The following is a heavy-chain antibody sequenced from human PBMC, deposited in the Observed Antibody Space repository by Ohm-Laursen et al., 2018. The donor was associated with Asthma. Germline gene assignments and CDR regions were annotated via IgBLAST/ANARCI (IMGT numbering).Heavy chain of an antibody. CDR3: ARDHCSSTSCYADDY. D-gene: IGHD2-2*01. CDR2: ISYDGSNK. CDR1: GFTFSSYA. V-gene: IGHV3-30-3*01. J-gene: IGHJ4*02. Sequence: LRLSCAASGFTFSSYAMHWVRQAPGKGLEWVAVISYDGSNKYYADSVKGRFTISRDNSKNTLYLQMNSLRAEDTAVYYCARDHCSSTSCYADDYWGQGTLVTVSS.